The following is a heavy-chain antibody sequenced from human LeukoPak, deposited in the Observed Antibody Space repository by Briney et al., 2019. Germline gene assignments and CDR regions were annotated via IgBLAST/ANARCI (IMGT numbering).Heavy chain of an antibody. CDR3: AKDNRRWSDYYYYYMDV. CDR1: GFSFIDYA. D-gene: IGHD2-8*01. V-gene: IGHV3-9*01. CDR2: ISWNSATI. Sequence: GGSLRLSCAASGFSFIDYAMHWVRQAPGKGLEWISGISWNSATIGYADSVRGRFSISRDNAKNSLYLQMSSLRAEDTALYYCAKDNRRWSDYYYYYMDVWGKGTTVTVSS. J-gene: IGHJ6*03.